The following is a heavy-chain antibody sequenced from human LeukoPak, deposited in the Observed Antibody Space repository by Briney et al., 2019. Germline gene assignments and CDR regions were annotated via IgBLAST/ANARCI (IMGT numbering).Heavy chain of an antibody. J-gene: IGHJ4*02. CDR1: GYTFTSYG. V-gene: IGHV1-18*01. CDR3: ARSRQYDSSGYYYSPYFDY. D-gene: IGHD3-22*01. Sequence: ASVKVSCKASGYTFTSYGISWVRQAPGQGLEWMGWISAYNGNTNYAQKLQGRVTMTTDTSTSTAYMELRSLRSDDTAVYYCARSRQYDSSGYYYSPYFDYWGQGTLVTVSS. CDR2: ISAYNGNT.